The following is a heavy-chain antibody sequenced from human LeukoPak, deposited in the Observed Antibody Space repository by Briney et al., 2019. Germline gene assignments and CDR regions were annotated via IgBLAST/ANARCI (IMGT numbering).Heavy chain of an antibody. D-gene: IGHD6-13*01. CDR1: GYTFTGYY. CDR3: ARDPYIAAAAMGDY. CDR2: INPNSGGT. Sequence: ASVKVSCKASGYTFTGYYMHWVRQAPGQGLEWMGWINPNSGGTNYAQKFQGRVTMTRDTSISTAYMELSRLRSDDTAVYYCARDPYIAAAAMGDYWGQGTLVTVSS. V-gene: IGHV1-2*02. J-gene: IGHJ4*02.